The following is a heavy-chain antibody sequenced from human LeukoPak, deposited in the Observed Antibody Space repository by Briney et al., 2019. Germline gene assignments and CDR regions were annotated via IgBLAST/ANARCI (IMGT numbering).Heavy chain of an antibody. V-gene: IGHV6-1*01. J-gene: IGHJ5*02. CDR3: ARDRGGGSSSWYLNWFDP. CDR1: GDSVSSNSAA. CDR2: TYYRSKWYN. Sequence: SQTLSLTCAISGDSVSSNSAAWNWIRQSPSRGLEWLGRTYYRSKWYNDYAVSVKSRITINPDTSKNQFSLQLNSVTPEDTAVYYCARDRGGGSSSWYLNWFDPWGQGTLVTVSS. D-gene: IGHD6-13*01.